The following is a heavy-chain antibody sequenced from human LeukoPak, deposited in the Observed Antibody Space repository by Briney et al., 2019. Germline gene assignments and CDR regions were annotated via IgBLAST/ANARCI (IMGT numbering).Heavy chain of an antibody. CDR1: GGSVSSGGYY. CDR3: ARAYSNLPSGFSYYMDV. Sequence: SETLSLTCTVSGGSVSSGGYYWSWIRQPPGKGLEWIGYIYHSGSTYYNPSLKSRVTISVDRSKNQFSLKLSSVTAADTAVYYCARAYSNLPSGFSYYMDVWGKGTTVTVSS. D-gene: IGHD4-11*01. J-gene: IGHJ6*03. V-gene: IGHV4-30-2*01. CDR2: IYHSGST.